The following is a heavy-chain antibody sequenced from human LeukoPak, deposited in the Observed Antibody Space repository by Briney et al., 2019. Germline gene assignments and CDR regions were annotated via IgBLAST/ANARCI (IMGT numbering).Heavy chain of an antibody. D-gene: IGHD6-19*01. CDR2: ISYDGSNK. CDR3: AKEYSSGWVPYYYYGMDV. CDR1: GFTFSSYG. V-gene: IGHV3-30*18. J-gene: IGHJ6*02. Sequence: AGGSLRLSCAASGFTFSSYGMHWVRQAPGKGLEWVAVISYDGSNKYYADSVKGRFTVSRDHSKNTLYLQMNSLRAEDTAVYYCAKEYSSGWVPYYYYGMDVWGQGTTVTVSS.